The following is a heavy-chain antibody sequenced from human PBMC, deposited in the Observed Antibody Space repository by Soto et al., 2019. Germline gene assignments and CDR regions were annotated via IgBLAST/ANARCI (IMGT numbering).Heavy chain of an antibody. CDR1: GGSISSGGYS. V-gene: IGHV4-30-2*05. Sequence: SETLSLTCAVSGGSISSGGYSWSWIRQPPGKGLEWIGYIYHSGSTYYNPSLKSRVTISVDTSKNQFSLKLSSVTAADTAVYYCARESSYYYGSGSYRWFDPWGQGTLVTVSS. CDR2: IYHSGST. CDR3: ARESSYYYGSGSYRWFDP. J-gene: IGHJ5*02. D-gene: IGHD3-10*01.